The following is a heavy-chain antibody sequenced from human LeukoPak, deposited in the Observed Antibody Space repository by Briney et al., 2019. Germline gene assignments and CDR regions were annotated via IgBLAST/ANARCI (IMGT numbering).Heavy chain of an antibody. CDR2: IYYSGST. J-gene: IGHJ3*02. CDR3: ARHAPGYSYGPDDI. Sequence: PSETLSLTCTVSGYSISSGYYWGWIRQPPGKGLEWIGSIYYSGSTYYNPSLKSRVTISVDTSQNQFSLKLSPVTAADTAVYYCARHAPGYSYGPDDIWGQGTMVTVSS. CDR1: GYSISSGYY. D-gene: IGHD5-18*01. V-gene: IGHV4-38-2*02.